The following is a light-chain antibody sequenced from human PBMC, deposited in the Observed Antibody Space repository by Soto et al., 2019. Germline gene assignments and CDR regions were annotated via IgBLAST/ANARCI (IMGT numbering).Light chain of an antibody. Sequence: QSVLTQPPSASGSPGQSVTISCTGTSSDVGGYNYVSWYQQHPGKAPKLMIYEVSKRPSGVPDRFSGSKSGNTASLTVSGLQAEDEAEYYCISYAGSNNFYVFGTGTKVTVL. V-gene: IGLV2-8*01. CDR1: SSDVGGYNY. CDR3: ISYAGSNNFYV. CDR2: EVS. J-gene: IGLJ1*01.